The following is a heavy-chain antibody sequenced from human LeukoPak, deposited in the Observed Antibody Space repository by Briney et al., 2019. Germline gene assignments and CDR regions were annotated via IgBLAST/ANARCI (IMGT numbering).Heavy chain of an antibody. Sequence: GGSLRLSCTASGFTFGDYAMSWFRQAPGKGLEWVGFIRSKAYGGTTEYAASVKGRFTISRDDSKSIAYLQMNSLKTEDTAVYYCTRTHSSGYHKIDYWGQGTLVTVSS. V-gene: IGHV3-49*03. J-gene: IGHJ4*02. D-gene: IGHD3-22*01. CDR2: IRSKAYGGTT. CDR1: GFTFGDYA. CDR3: TRTHSSGYHKIDY.